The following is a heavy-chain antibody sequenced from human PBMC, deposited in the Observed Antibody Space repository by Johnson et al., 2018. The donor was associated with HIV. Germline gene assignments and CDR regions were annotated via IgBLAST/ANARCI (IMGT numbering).Heavy chain of an antibody. CDR1: GFTFSNAW. J-gene: IGHJ3*02. V-gene: IGHV3-15*01. CDR3: TTITRSYYYDSSGHLYDAFDI. CDR2: IKSKTDGGTT. D-gene: IGHD3-22*01. Sequence: VQLVESGGGLVTPGGSLRLSCAASGFTFSNAWMSWVRQAPGKGLEWIGRIKSKTDGGTTDYAAPVKGRFSISRDDSKNTLYLQMNSLKTEDTAIYYCTTITRSYYYDSSGHLYDAFDIWGQGTMVTVAS.